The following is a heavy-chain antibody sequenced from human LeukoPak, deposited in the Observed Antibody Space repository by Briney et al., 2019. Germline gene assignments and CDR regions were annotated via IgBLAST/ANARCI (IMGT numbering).Heavy chain of an antibody. V-gene: IGHV1-69*04. D-gene: IGHD5-24*01. CDR2: IIPILGIA. Sequence: ASVKVSCKASGGTFSSYAISWVRQAPGQGLEWMGRIIPILGIANYAQKFQGRVTITADKSTSTAYMELSSLRSEGTAVYYCARDPSEMATIPYYFDYWGQGTLVTVSS. CDR3: ARDPSEMATIPYYFDY. J-gene: IGHJ4*02. CDR1: GGTFSSYA.